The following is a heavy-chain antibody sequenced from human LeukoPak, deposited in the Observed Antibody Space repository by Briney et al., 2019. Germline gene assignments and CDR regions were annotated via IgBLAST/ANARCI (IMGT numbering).Heavy chain of an antibody. Sequence: ASVKVSCKASGYTFTSYDINWVRQATGQGLEWMGWMNPNSGNTGYAQKFQGRVTMTRNTSISTAYMELSSLRSEDTAVYYCARVWGYSGYEDYWGQGTLVTVSS. CDR2: MNPNSGNT. CDR3: ARVWGYSGYEDY. CDR1: GYTFTSYD. D-gene: IGHD5-12*01. J-gene: IGHJ4*02. V-gene: IGHV1-8*01.